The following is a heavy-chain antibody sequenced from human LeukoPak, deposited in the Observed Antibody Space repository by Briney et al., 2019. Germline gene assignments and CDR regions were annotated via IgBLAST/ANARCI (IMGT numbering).Heavy chain of an antibody. CDR2: MNPNSGNT. V-gene: IGHV1-8*03. CDR1: GYTFTSYD. Sequence: ASVKVSCKASGYTFTSYDINWVRQATGQGLEWMGWMNPNSGNTGYAQKFQGRVTITRNTSISTAYMELSSLRSEDTAVYYCAREAVGALDAFDIWGQGTMVTVSS. D-gene: IGHD1-26*01. J-gene: IGHJ3*02. CDR3: AREAVGALDAFDI.